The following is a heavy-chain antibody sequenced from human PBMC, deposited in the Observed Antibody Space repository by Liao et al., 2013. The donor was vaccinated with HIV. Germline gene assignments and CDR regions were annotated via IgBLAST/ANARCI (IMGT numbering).Heavy chain of an antibody. V-gene: IGHV4-61*02. J-gene: IGHJ4*02. CDR1: GGSIRSDNYY. CDR3: ARLRRSGKHN. CDR2: IYSSGST. D-gene: IGHD3-10*01. Sequence: QVQLQESGPGLVKPSQTLSLTCTVSGGSIRSDNYYWSWIRQPAGKGLEWIGRIYSSGSTNYNPSLKSRVTISLDTSNNQFSLKLNSVTAADTAVYYCARLRRSGKHNWGQGTLVTVSS.